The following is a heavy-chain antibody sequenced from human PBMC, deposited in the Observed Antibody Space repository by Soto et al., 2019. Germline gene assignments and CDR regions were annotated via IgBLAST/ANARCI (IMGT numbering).Heavy chain of an antibody. CDR1: GFTFSRYW. Sequence: EVQLVESGGCLVQPGGSLRLSCAASGFTFSRYWMHWVRQAPGKGLVWVSRINSDGSSTTYADSVKGRFTISRDNAKNTLSLQMNSLRAEDTAVYYCVRSVFDTWNYWGQGTLVTVSS. CDR2: INSDGSST. J-gene: IGHJ4*02. CDR3: VRSVFDTWNY. V-gene: IGHV3-74*01. D-gene: IGHD5-18*01.